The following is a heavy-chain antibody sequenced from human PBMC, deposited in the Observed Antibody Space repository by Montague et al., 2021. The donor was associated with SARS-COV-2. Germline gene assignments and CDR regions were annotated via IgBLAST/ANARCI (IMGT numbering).Heavy chain of an antibody. CDR2: INHSGST. V-gene: IGHV4-34*01. CDR1: GGSFSGYY. CDR3: ARVRAVPAAMRIFSLSGNYNGMDV. Sequence: SETLSLTCAVYGGSFSGYYWSWIRQPPGKGLEWIGEINHSGSTNYNPSLKSRVTISVDTSKNQFSLKLSSVTAADTAVYYCARVRAVPAAMRIFSLSGNYNGMDVWGQGTTVTVSS. J-gene: IGHJ6*02. D-gene: IGHD2-2*01.